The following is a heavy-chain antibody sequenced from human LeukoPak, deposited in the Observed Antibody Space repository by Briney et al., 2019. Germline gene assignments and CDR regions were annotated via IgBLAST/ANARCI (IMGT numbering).Heavy chain of an antibody. CDR2: ITHSGGST. CDR1: AYTFTIYY. J-gene: IGHJ4*02. Sequence: ASVTVSFTSSAYTFTIYYKHRMRQAHGQGLERRGIITHSGGSTSYAQKFQGRVTMTRDTSTSTVYMELSSLRSEDTAVYYCARGDSSGDFDYLGQGTLVTVSS. V-gene: IGHV1-46*01. CDR3: ARGDSSGDFDY. D-gene: IGHD3-22*01.